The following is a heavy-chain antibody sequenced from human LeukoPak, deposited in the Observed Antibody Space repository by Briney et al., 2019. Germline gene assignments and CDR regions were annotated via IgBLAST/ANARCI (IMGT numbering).Heavy chain of an antibody. V-gene: IGHV3-30*02. CDR1: GFSFISYG. D-gene: IGHD4-23*01. J-gene: IGHJ4*02. Sequence: GGSLRLSCAASGFSFISYGMHWVRPAPGKGLEWVGLMRSDGRNRYYAGSVRGRLSIARDNSKNALYLEMNSLRVEDTAVYYCASTTGGYWGQGTLVTVSS. CDR3: ASTTGGY. CDR2: MRSDGRNR.